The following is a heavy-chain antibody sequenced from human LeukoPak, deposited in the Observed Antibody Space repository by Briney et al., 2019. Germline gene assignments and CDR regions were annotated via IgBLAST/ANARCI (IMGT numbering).Heavy chain of an antibody. Sequence: ASVRVSCKASGYPFTTYDINWVRKATGQGLEWMGWMNPSSGYTGYSQEFQGRGTMTRNPSITPAYMELSSLRSEDTAVYYCARISDHNWYFDLWGRGTLVTVSS. V-gene: IGHV1-8*01. CDR1: GYPFTTYD. CDR2: MNPSSGYT. D-gene: IGHD1-14*01. J-gene: IGHJ2*01. CDR3: ARISDHNWYFDL.